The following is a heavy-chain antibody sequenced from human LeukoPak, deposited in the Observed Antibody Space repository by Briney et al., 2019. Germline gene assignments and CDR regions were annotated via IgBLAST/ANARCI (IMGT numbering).Heavy chain of an antibody. V-gene: IGHV1-2*02. CDR3: ARGSSGWYKNVDY. CDR1: GYTFTGYY. Sequence: ASVNVSCKASGYTFTGYYMHWVRQAPGQGLELMGWINPNSGGTNYAQKFQGRVTMTRDTSISTAYMELSRLRSDDTAVYYCARGSSGWYKNVDYWGQGTLVTVSS. CDR2: INPNSGGT. J-gene: IGHJ4*02. D-gene: IGHD6-19*01.